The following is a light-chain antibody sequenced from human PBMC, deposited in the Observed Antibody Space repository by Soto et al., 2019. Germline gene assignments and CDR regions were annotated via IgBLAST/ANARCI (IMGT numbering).Light chain of an antibody. CDR3: MQALQTPFT. V-gene: IGKV2-28*01. CDR1: QSLLHSNGYNY. J-gene: IGKJ3*01. CDR2: LGS. Sequence: DIVMTQSPLSLPVTPGEPASISCNSSQSLLHSNGYNYLDWYLQKPGQSPQLLIYLGSNRASGVPDRFSGSGSGTDFTLKIGRVEAEDVGVYYCMQALQTPFTFGPGTKVDIK.